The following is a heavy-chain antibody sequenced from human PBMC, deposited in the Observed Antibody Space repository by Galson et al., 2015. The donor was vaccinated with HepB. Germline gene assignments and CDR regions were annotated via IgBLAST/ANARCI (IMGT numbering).Heavy chain of an antibody. CDR1: GGSFSGYY. CDR3: ASRIVVVPAAAIGSEGYYFDY. Sequence: LSLTCAVYGGSFSGYYWSWIRQPPGKGLEWIGEINHSGSTNYNPSLKSRVTISVDTSKNQFSLKLSSVTAADTAVYYCASRIVVVPAAAIGSEGYYFDYWGQGTLVTVSS. J-gene: IGHJ4*02. CDR2: INHSGST. D-gene: IGHD2-2*01. V-gene: IGHV4-34*01.